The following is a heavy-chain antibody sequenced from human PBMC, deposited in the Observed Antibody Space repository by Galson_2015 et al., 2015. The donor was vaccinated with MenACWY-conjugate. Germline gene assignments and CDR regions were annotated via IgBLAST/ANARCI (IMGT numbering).Heavy chain of an antibody. Sequence: SLRLSCAASGFTFSSYAMHWVRQAPGKGLEWVAVIWYDGSNKYYADSVKGRFTISRYNSKNTLYLQMNSLRAEDTAVYYCAREGATMVRGATYYYGMDVWGQGTTVTVSS. J-gene: IGHJ6*02. CDR2: IWYDGSNK. CDR3: AREGATMVRGATYYYGMDV. V-gene: IGHV3-33*01. D-gene: IGHD3-10*01. CDR1: GFTFSSYA.